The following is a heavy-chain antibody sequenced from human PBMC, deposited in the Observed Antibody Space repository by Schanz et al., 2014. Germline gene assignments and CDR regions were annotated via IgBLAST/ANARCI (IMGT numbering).Heavy chain of an antibody. Sequence: QVQLVQSEAEVKKPGASVKVSCKASGYTFTSYGISWVRQAPGQGLEWMGWISGYYGNTDYAQKLQERVTMTTDTSTSTAEMELRSLTSDDTAVYYCARFNSGGRSPPYYYYGMDVWGQGTTVTVSS. CDR3: ARFNSGGRSPPYYYYGMDV. CDR2: ISGYYGNT. V-gene: IGHV1-18*04. D-gene: IGHD1-26*01. J-gene: IGHJ6*02. CDR1: GYTFTSYG.